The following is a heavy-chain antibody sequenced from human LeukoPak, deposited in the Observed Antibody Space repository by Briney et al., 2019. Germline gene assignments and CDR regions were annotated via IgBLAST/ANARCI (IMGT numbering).Heavy chain of an antibody. CDR3: TRTSETYYYDSSGSGNYYYGMDV. CDR1: GFTFSGSA. CDR2: IRSKANSYAT. V-gene: IGHV3-73*01. J-gene: IGHJ6*02. Sequence: GGSLKLSCAASGFTFSGSAMHWVRQASGKGLEWVGRIRSKANSYATAYAASVKGRFTISRDDSKNTAYLQMNSLKTEDTAVYYCTRTSETYYYDSSGSGNYYYGMDVWGQGTTVTVSS. D-gene: IGHD3-22*01.